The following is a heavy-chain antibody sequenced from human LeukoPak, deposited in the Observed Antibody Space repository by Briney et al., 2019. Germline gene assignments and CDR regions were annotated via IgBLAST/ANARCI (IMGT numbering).Heavy chain of an antibody. D-gene: IGHD3-10*01. J-gene: IGHJ5*02. CDR1: GFTFSSYS. CDR2: ISSSSSYI. CDR3: ARDLVVRGRWSWFDP. V-gene: IGHV3-21*01. Sequence: GGSLRLSCAASGFTFSSYSMNWVRQAPGRGLEWVSSISSSSSYIYYADSVKGRFTISRDNAKNSLYLQMNSLRAEDTAVYYCARDLVVRGRWSWFDPWGQGTLVTVSS.